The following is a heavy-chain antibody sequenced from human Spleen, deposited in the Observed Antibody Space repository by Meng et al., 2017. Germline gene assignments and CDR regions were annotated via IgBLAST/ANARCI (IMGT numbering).Heavy chain of an antibody. Sequence: GESLKISCAASGFTFSSYAMHWVRQAPGKGLEWVAVISYDGSNKYYADSVKGRFTISRDNSKNTLYLQMNSLRAEDTAVYYCGRVPGTTWAQIYIDYWGQGTLVTVSS. CDR1: GFTFSSYA. CDR2: ISYDGSNK. D-gene: IGHD1-14*01. J-gene: IGHJ4*02. CDR3: GRVPGTTWAQIYIDY. V-gene: IGHV3-30*04.